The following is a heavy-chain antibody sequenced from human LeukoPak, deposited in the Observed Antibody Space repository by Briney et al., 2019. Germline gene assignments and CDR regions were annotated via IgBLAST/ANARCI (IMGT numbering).Heavy chain of an antibody. Sequence: SSVKVSCKASGYTFTSYIISWVRQAPGQGLEWMGWINAYNGNTDYAQRVQGRVTMTTDTSTSTAYMELRSLRSDDTAVYYCARDRHIAAAVYYYYMDVWGKGTPVTVSS. CDR1: GYTFTSYI. J-gene: IGHJ6*03. D-gene: IGHD6-25*01. V-gene: IGHV1-18*01. CDR3: ARDRHIAAAVYYYYMDV. CDR2: INAYNGNT.